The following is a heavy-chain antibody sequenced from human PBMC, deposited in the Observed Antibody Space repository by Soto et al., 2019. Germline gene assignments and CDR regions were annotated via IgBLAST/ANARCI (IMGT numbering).Heavy chain of an antibody. Sequence: QLQLQESGSGLVKPSQTLSLTCAVSGGSISSGGYSWSWIRQPPGKGLEWIGYIYHSGSTYYNPSHESRVTIAVDRSKNQFSLKLSSVTAADTAVYYCDRVDTVTTHWYFDLWGRGTLVTVSS. CDR3: DRVDTVTTHWYFDL. CDR1: GGSISSGGYS. J-gene: IGHJ2*01. V-gene: IGHV4-30-2*01. CDR2: IYHSGST. D-gene: IGHD4-4*01.